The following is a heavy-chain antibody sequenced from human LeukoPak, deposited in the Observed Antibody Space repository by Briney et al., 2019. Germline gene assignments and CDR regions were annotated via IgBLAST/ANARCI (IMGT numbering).Heavy chain of an antibody. J-gene: IGHJ3*02. CDR1: GYTFSSYA. D-gene: IGHD3-10*01. CDR2: ISDSGTNT. CDR3: AKCGSGRTWGDTFSI. Sequence: AGSLRLSCAASGYTFSSYAMTWVRQAPEKGLEWVSTISDSGTNTFYADAVKGRFTISRDNSKNTLYLQMNTLRAEDTAVYFCAKCGSGRTWGDTFSIWSQGTKVTVSS. V-gene: IGHV3-23*01.